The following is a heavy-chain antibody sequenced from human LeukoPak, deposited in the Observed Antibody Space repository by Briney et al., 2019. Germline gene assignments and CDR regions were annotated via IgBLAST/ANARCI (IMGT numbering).Heavy chain of an antibody. CDR1: GYTFTNFD. CDR2: INTNTGNP. V-gene: IGHV7-4-1*02. CDR3: ARRVPFDL. Sequence: ASVKVSCKASGYTFTNFDINWVRQAPGQGLEWMGWINTNTGNPIYAQGFTGRFVLSLDTSVSTAYLQISSLKAEDTAVYYCARRVPFDLWGQGTLVTVSS. D-gene: IGHD4/OR15-4a*01. J-gene: IGHJ4*02.